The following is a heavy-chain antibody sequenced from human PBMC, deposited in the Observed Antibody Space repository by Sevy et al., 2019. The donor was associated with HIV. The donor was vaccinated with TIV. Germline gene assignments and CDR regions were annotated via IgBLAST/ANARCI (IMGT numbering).Heavy chain of an antibody. CDR1: GFTFSDHY. CDR2: IRNRPNSYTT. J-gene: IGHJ6*03. Sequence: GGSLRLSCAASGFTFSDHYVDWVRQAPGKGLEWVGRIRNRPNSYTTEYAASVKCRFTISRDDSRNSVYLQMNSLKTQYSAVYYCVRGPNCGVGGCQQISPYCLDVWGKGATVTVSS. CDR3: VRGPNCGVGGCQQISPYCLDV. D-gene: IGHD2-15*01. V-gene: IGHV3-72*01.